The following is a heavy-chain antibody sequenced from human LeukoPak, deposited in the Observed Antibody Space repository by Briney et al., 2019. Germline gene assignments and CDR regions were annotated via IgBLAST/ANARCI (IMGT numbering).Heavy chain of an antibody. V-gene: IGHV4-59*08. CDR3: ARQKLYAFDI. D-gene: IGHD2-2*02. Sequence: PSETLSLTCTVSGGSISSYYWSWIRQPPGKGLEWIGYIYYSGSTNYNPSLKSRVTISVDTSKNQFSLKLSSVTAADTGVYYCARQKLYAFDIWGQGTMVTVSS. J-gene: IGHJ3*02. CDR2: IYYSGST. CDR1: GGSISSYY.